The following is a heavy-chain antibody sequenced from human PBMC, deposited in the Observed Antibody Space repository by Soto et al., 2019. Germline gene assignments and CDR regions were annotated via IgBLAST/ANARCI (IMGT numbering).Heavy chain of an antibody. D-gene: IGHD2-8*02. CDR2: TYYRSQWYS. CDR1: GDSVSSNSGV. V-gene: IGHV6-1*01. Sequence: QVQLLESGPGLVKSSQTLSLTCAISGDSVSSNSGVWNWIRQSPSRGLEWLGRTYYRSQWYSDSARSVRRRITVSPDTSKNQFSLHLSSMTPEDTAVYYCVRSSHWSFDSWGQGARVIVSS. CDR3: VRSSHWSFDS. J-gene: IGHJ4*02.